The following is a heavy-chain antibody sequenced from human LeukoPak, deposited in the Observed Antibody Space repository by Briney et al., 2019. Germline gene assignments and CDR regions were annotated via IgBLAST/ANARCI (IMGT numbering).Heavy chain of an antibody. CDR1: GGTFSSYA. V-gene: IGHV1-46*01. Sequence: ASVKVSCKASGGTFSSYAISWVRQAPGQGLEWMGIIIPSGGSTTYAQKFQGRVTMTRDTSTSTVYMELSSLRSEDTAIYYCVRGGDLWYFDLWGRGTLVTVSS. J-gene: IGHJ2*01. CDR3: VRGGDLWYFDL. D-gene: IGHD4-17*01. CDR2: IIPSGGST.